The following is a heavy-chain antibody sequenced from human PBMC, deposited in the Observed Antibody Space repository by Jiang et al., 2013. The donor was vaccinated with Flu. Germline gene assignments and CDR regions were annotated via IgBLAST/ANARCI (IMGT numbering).Heavy chain of an antibody. CDR2: TYYRSKWYN. Sequence: VSSNSAAWNWIRQSPSRGLEWLGRTYYRSKWYNDYAVSVKSRITINPDTSKNQFSLQLNSVTPEDTAVYYCAREVGSGYSYGYDAFDIWGQGTMVTVSS. CDR1: VSSNSAA. J-gene: IGHJ3*02. CDR3: AREVGSGYSYGYDAFDI. D-gene: IGHD5-18*01. V-gene: IGHV6-1*01.